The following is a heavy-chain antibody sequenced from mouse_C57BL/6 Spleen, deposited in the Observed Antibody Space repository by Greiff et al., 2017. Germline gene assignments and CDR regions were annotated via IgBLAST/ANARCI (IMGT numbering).Heavy chain of an antibody. CDR1: GYAFSSSW. V-gene: IGHV1-82*01. CDR2: IYPGDGDT. CDR3: ARWPTSRGYFDV. D-gene: IGHD2-10*01. Sequence: QVQLKQSGPELVKPGASVKISCKASGYAFSSSWMNWVKQRPGKGLEWIGRIYPGDGDTNYNGKFKGKATLTADKSSSTAYMQLSSLTSEDSAVYFCARWPTSRGYFDVWGTGTTVTVSS. J-gene: IGHJ1*03.